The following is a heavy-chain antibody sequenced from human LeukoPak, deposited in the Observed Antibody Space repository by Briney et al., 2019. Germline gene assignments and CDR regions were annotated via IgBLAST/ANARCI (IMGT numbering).Heavy chain of an antibody. J-gene: IGHJ4*02. CDR1: GFTFSNYW. CDR3: AKSDY. V-gene: IGHV3-30*18. Sequence: GGSLRLSCAASGFTFSNYWMTWVRQAPGKGLEWVAVISYDGSNKYYADSVKGRFTISRDNSKNTLYLQMNSLRAEDTAVYYCAKSDYWGQGTLVTVSS. CDR2: ISYDGSNK.